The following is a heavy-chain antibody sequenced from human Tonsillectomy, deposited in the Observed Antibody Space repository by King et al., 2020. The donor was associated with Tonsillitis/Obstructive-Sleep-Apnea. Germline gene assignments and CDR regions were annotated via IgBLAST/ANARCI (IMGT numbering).Heavy chain of an antibody. J-gene: IGHJ4*02. CDR3: ATARSSGWYPTGYFDY. V-gene: IGHV3-30*01. CDR1: GFTFSSYA. D-gene: IGHD6-19*01. Sequence: VQLVQSGGGVVQPGRSLRLSCAASGFTFSSYAMHWVRQAPGKGLEWVAVISYDGSNKYYADSVKGRFTISRDNSKNTLYLQMNSLRAEDTAVYCCATARSSGWYPTGYFDYWGQGTLVTVSS. CDR2: ISYDGSNK.